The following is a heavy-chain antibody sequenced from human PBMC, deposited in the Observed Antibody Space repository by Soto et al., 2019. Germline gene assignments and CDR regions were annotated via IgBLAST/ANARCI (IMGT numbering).Heavy chain of an antibody. D-gene: IGHD1-26*01. J-gene: IGHJ5*02. V-gene: IGHV4-59*12. CDR3: VRVGVGIGNHFDP. CDR1: NGSISGFY. Sequence: PSETLSLTCSVSNGSISGFYWTWTRQPPGKILEWIGYIHYSGRTDYNPSLTSRATMSVDTSKNQFSLNLKSITAADTAVYYCVRVGVGIGNHFDPCGRGTLVTVS. CDR2: IHYSGRT.